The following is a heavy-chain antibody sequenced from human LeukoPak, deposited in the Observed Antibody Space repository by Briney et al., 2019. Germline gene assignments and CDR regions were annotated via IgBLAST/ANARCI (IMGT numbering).Heavy chain of an antibody. Sequence: PGGSLRLSCAASGFTFSNFWISWVRQAPGKGLEWVANIKQDGSEKYYVDSVKGRFTISRDNAKNSLYLQMNSLRAEETAVYYCARLAAADRTGDYWGQGTLVTVSA. D-gene: IGHD6-13*01. CDR1: GFTFSNFW. CDR3: ARLAAADRTGDY. CDR2: IKQDGSEK. J-gene: IGHJ4*02. V-gene: IGHV3-7*01.